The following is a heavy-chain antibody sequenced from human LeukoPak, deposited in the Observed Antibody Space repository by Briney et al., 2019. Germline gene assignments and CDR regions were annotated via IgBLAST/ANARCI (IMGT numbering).Heavy chain of an antibody. D-gene: IGHD3-10*01. CDR1: GGSISSYH. CDR3: ARATSGTYYYFDS. V-gene: IGHV4-4*07. J-gene: IGHJ4*02. CDR2: IYSSGST. Sequence: PSETLSLTCTVSGGSISSYHWSWIRHPAGKALEGIGRIYSSGSTNYSPSLKGRVTMSVDTSKNQFSLKLSSVTAADTALYYCARATSGTYYYFDSWGRGTLVSVSS.